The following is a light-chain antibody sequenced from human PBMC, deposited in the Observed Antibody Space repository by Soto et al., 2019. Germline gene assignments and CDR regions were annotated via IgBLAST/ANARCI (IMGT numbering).Light chain of an antibody. Sequence: IQMTQSPATLSASVGDRVTITCRASQSISSWLAWYQQKPGKAPKLLIYKASSLESGVPSRFSGSGSGTEFTLTISSLQPDDFATYYCQQYNSYSWTFGQGTKV. V-gene: IGKV1-5*03. CDR2: KAS. CDR1: QSISSW. CDR3: QQYNSYSWT. J-gene: IGKJ1*01.